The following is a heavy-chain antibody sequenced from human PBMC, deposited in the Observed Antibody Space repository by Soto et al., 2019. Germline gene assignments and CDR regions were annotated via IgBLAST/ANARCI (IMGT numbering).Heavy chain of an antibody. D-gene: IGHD2-2*01. CDR2: IKQDGSEK. CDR3: ARAGSSTSCYFDY. J-gene: IGHJ4*02. CDR1: GFTFSGYW. V-gene: IGHV3-7*01. Sequence: HPGGALRLSCAVSGFTFSGYWMSWVRPAPGKGLEWVANIKQDGSEKYYVDSVKGRFTISRDNAKNSLYLQMNSLRAEDTAVYYCARAGSSTSCYFDYWGQGTLVTVSS.